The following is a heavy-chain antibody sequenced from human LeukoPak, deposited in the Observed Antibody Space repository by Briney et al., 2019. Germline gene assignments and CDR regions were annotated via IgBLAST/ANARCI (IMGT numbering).Heavy chain of an antibody. J-gene: IGHJ4*02. D-gene: IGHD6-6*01. Sequence: PGGSLRLSCAASGFTFSSYGMHWVRQAPGKGLEWVAVISYDGSNKYYADSVKGRFTISRDNSKNTLYLQMNSLRAEDTAVYYCALYSSSSLPFDYWAREPWSPSPQ. CDR2: ISYDGSNK. CDR3: ALYSSSSLPFDY. V-gene: IGHV3-30*03. CDR1: GFTFSSYG.